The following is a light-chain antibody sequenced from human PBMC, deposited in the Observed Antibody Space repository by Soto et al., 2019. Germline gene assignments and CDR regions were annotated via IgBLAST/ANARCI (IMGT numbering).Light chain of an antibody. CDR1: QSISTY. J-gene: IGKJ5*01. CDR3: QQRSQWPPMT. CDR2: DAS. V-gene: IGKV3-11*01. Sequence: EIFLTQSPVTVSFSPRQRATLSCGASQSISTYLAWYQVQPRQAPRLLIYDASSRATGVPASFSGSGSATDFSLTISSLQPADVAAYYCQQRSQWPPMTFGQGTRLEIK.